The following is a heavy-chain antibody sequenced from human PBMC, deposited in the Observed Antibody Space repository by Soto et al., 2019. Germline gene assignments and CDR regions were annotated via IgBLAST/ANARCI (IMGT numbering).Heavy chain of an antibody. CDR2: ISAYNGNT. V-gene: IGHV1-18*01. J-gene: IGHJ3*02. CDR1: GYSFTIYG. CDR3: AREIGFWSGSRLFAFDI. D-gene: IGHD3-3*01. Sequence: SVKIACKASGYSFTIYGVSGVRQAPGQGLEWMGLISAYNGNTNYAQKLQGRVTMTTDTSTRTAYMELRSLRSDDTAVYYCAREIGFWSGSRLFAFDIWGQGTMVTVSS.